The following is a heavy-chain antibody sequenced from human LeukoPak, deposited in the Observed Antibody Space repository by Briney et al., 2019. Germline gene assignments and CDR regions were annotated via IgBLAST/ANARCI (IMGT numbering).Heavy chain of an antibody. Sequence: SETLSLTCIVSGGSISSGSFYWSWIRQPAAKGLEWIGRIYTSGTTNYNPSLKSRVTISLDTSKNRFSLELSSVTAADTAVYYCAREGLGFSSSGSYPAHYWGQGTLVTVSS. CDR1: GGSISSGSFY. CDR2: IYTSGTT. CDR3: AREGLGFSSSGSYPAHY. V-gene: IGHV4-61*02. D-gene: IGHD3-10*01. J-gene: IGHJ4*02.